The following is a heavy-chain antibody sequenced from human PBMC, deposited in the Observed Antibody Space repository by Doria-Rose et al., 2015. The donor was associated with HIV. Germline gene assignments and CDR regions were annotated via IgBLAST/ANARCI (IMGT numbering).Heavy chain of an antibody. CDR2: ISWDSGAK. CDR3: AKAPIIGHKYYFYMDV. CDR1: GFSFESYA. V-gene: IGHV3-9*01. D-gene: IGHD3-3*01. J-gene: IGHJ6*03. Sequence: VQLVQSGGGLVQPGRSLRLSCVGSGFSFESYAVHWVRLAPGKGLEWVAGISWDSGAKGNADSVEGRFTISRDNAKKSVYLEMRSLRPEDTAFYYCAKAPIIGHKYYFYMDVWGKGTSVTVSS.